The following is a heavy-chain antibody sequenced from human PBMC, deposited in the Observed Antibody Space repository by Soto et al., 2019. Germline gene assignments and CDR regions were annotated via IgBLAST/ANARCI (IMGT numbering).Heavy chain of an antibody. Sequence: QVQLVESGGGVVQPGRSLRLSCAASGLTFSSYGMHWVRQAPGKGLAGGAVIWYDGSNKYYADSVKGRFTISRDNSKNTLYLQMNSLRGEDTAVYYCAREKGCLEWCQDYDGMEVWGQGTTVTVSS. CDR1: GLTFSSYG. CDR3: AREKGCLEWCQDYDGMEV. J-gene: IGHJ6*02. CDR2: IWYDGSNK. V-gene: IGHV3-33*01. D-gene: IGHD3-3*01.